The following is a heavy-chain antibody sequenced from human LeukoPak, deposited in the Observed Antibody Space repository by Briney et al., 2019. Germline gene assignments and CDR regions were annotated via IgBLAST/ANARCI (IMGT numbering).Heavy chain of an antibody. J-gene: IGHJ4*02. CDR3: ARASWVRGVIYNFDY. V-gene: IGHV4-30-2*01. CDR1: GVSISSGGYS. D-gene: IGHD3-10*01. CDR2: IYHSGST. Sequence: SQTLSLTCAVSGVSISSGGYSWGWIRQPPGKGLEWIGYIYHSGSTYYNPSRKSRVTISVDRSKNQFSLKLSSVTAADTAVYYCARASWVRGVIYNFDYWGQGTLVTVSS.